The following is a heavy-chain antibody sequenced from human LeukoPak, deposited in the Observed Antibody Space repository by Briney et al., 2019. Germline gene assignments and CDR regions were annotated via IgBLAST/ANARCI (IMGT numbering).Heavy chain of an antibody. J-gene: IGHJ4*02. V-gene: IGHV4-38-2*02. CDR2: IYHSGRT. Sequence: SETLSLTCTVSGYSISSGYYWGWIRQPPGKGLEWIGSIYHSGRTFYNPSLKSRVTISVDTSKNQFSLKLSSVTAEDTAVYYCARFIAAPYYFDYWGRGTLVTVSS. CDR3: ARFIAAPYYFDY. CDR1: GYSISSGYY. D-gene: IGHD6-13*01.